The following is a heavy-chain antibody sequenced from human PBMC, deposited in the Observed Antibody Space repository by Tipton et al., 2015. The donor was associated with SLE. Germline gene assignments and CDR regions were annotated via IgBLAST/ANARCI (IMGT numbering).Heavy chain of an antibody. D-gene: IGHD3-3*01. CDR2: IGGSGDAL. J-gene: IGHJ6*03. CDR3: ARTTTIFGAGTMGYYFYMDV. V-gene: IGHV3-48*03. CDR1: GFTFRNFE. Sequence: SLRLSCAASGFTFRNFEMNWVRQAPGKGLEWVSYIGGSGDALLYAHSVKGRVIVSRDNAKNSLSLQLSSLRAEDTAVYYCARTTTIFGAGTMGYYFYMDVWGKGTTVTVSS.